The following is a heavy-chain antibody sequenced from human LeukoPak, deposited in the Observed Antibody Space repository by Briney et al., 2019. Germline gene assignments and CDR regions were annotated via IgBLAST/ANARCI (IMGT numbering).Heavy chain of an antibody. J-gene: IGHJ4*02. CDR1: GGSISSSNW. CDR2: IYHSGST. Sequence: SGTLSLTCAVSGGSISSSNWWSWVRQPPGKGLEWIGEIYHSGSTNYNPSLKSRVTISVDKSKNQFSLKLSSVTAADTAVYYCARDGGDYSNNFDYWGQGTLVTVSS. D-gene: IGHD4-11*01. CDR3: ARDGGDYSNNFDY. V-gene: IGHV4-4*02.